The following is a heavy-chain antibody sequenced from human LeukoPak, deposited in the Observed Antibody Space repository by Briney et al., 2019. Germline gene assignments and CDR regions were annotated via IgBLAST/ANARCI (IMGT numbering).Heavy chain of an antibody. V-gene: IGHV3-7*01. CDR2: IKQDGSEK. D-gene: IGHD6-19*01. J-gene: IGHJ4*02. Sequence: GGSLRLSCAASGFTFSSYWMSWVRQAPGKGLEWVANIKQDGSEKYYVDSVKGRFTIARDNAMNSLYLQMNSLSAEDTSLYYCVRGGGSGNPFASWGQGALVTVSS. CDR3: VRGGGSGNPFAS. CDR1: GFTFSSYW.